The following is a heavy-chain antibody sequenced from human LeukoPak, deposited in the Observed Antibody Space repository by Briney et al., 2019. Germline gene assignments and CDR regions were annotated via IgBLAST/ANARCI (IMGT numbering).Heavy chain of an antibody. D-gene: IGHD2-21*01. CDR3: ARSIHRVSGAFDI. Sequence: SETLSLTCTVSGGSISSYYWSWIRQPPGKGLEWIGYIYYSGSTNYNPSLKSRVTISVDTSKNQFSLKLSSVTAADTAVYYCARSIHRVSGAFDIWGQGTMVIVSS. J-gene: IGHJ3*02. CDR2: IYYSGST. CDR1: GGSISSYY. V-gene: IGHV4-59*01.